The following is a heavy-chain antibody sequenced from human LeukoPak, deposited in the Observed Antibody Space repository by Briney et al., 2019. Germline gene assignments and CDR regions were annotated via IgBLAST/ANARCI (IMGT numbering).Heavy chain of an antibody. J-gene: IGHJ5*02. CDR2: INPNSGGT. CDR3: ARSVWFGELLKWFDP. CDR1: GYTFTGYY. V-gene: IGHV1-2*02. Sequence: GASVKVSCKASGYTFTGYYMHWVRQAPGQGLEWMGWINPNSGGTNYAQKFQGRVTMTRDTSISTAYMELSRLRSDDTAVYYCARSVWFGELLKWFDPWGQGTLVTVSS. D-gene: IGHD3-10*01.